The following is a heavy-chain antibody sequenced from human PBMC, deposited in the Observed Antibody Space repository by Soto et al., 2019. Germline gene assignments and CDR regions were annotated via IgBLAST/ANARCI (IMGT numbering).Heavy chain of an antibody. Sequence: QVYLVESGGGVVQPGRSLRLSCAASGFTFSSYAMHWVRQAPGKGLEWVAVISYDGINKYYADSVKGRFTISRDNSKNTLFLQMNSLRVDDTAVYYCARDREGCITTSCYHYYYAMDVWGQGTTVTVSS. CDR2: ISYDGINK. CDR3: ARDREGCITTSCYHYYYAMDV. V-gene: IGHV3-30-3*01. CDR1: GFTFSSYA. J-gene: IGHJ6*02. D-gene: IGHD2-2*01.